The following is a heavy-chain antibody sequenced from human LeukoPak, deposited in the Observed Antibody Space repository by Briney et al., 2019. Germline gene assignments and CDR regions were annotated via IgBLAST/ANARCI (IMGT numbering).Heavy chain of an antibody. D-gene: IGHD6-19*01. V-gene: IGHV3-48*01. Sequence: GGSLRLSCAASGFTFSSYSMNWVRQAPGKGLEWVSYISSSSSTIYYADSVKGRFTISRDNAKNSLYLQMNSLRAEDTAVYYCARGESSGWYIYYNYYYGMDVWGQGTTVTVSS. CDR3: ARGESSGWYIYYNYYYGMDV. J-gene: IGHJ6*02. CDR2: ISSSSSTI. CDR1: GFTFSSYS.